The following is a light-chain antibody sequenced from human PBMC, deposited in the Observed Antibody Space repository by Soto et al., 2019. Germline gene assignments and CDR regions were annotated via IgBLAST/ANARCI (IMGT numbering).Light chain of an antibody. CDR1: QSVSSSY. V-gene: IGKV3-20*01. CDR2: GAS. Sequence: EIVLTQSPGTLSLSPGERATLSCRASQSVSSSYLVWYQQKPGQAPRLLIYGASSRATGVPDRFSGSGSGTDFTLTISSLQPEDFTTYYCQQATSLPLPFGGGTKVDIK. CDR3: QQATSLPLP. J-gene: IGKJ4*01.